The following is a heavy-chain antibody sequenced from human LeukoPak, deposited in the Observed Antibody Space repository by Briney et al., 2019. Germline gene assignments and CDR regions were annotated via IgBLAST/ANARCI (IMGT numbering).Heavy chain of an antibody. D-gene: IGHD6-6*01. CDR2: INPNSGGT. Sequence: GASVKVSCKASGYTFTGYYMHWVRQAPGQGLEWMGWINPNSGGTNYAQKFQGRVTMTRDTSISTAYMELSRLRSDDTAVYYCARDWIAARTYNWFDPWGQGTLVTVSS. V-gene: IGHV1-2*02. CDR1: GYTFTGYY. CDR3: ARDWIAARTYNWFDP. J-gene: IGHJ5*02.